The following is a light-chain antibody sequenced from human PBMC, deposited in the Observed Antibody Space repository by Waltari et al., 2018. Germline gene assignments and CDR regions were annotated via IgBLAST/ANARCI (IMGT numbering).Light chain of an antibody. J-gene: IGKJ2*01. Sequence: EIVLTQSPATLSLSPGESATLSCRASQSVSSYLAWYQQKPGQAPRLLMYDASNRATGIPARFSGSGSGTDFTLTISSLEPEDFAVYYCQHRSNWPLYTFGQGTKLEIK. CDR2: DAS. CDR3: QHRSNWPLYT. V-gene: IGKV3-11*01. CDR1: QSVSSY.